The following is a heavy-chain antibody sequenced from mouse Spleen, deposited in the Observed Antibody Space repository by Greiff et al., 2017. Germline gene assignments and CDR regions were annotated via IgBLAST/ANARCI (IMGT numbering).Heavy chain of an antibody. Sequence: EVHLVESGGGLVKLGGSLKLSCAASGFTFSSYAMSWVRQTPEKRLEWVATISSGGGNTYYPDSVKGRFTISRDNAKNTLYLQMSSLKSEDTAMYYCAIINILRDPHWYFDVWGAGTTVTVSS. CDR3: AIINILRDPHWYFDV. D-gene: IGHD1-1*01. J-gene: IGHJ1*01. CDR2: ISSGGGNT. CDR1: GFTFSSYA. V-gene: IGHV5-9-3*01.